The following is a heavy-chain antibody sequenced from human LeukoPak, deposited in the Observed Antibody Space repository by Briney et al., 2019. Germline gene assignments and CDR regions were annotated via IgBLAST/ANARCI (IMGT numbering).Heavy chain of an antibody. CDR3: ARGSSSFDY. D-gene: IGHD6-13*01. J-gene: IGHJ4*02. Sequence: RASVKVSCKASGGTFSSYAISWVRQAPGQGLEWMGIINPSGGSTSYAQKFQGRVTMTRDMSTSTVYMELSSLRSEDTAVYYCARGSSSFDYWGQGTLVTVSS. V-gene: IGHV1-46*01. CDR2: INPSGGST. CDR1: GGTFSSYA.